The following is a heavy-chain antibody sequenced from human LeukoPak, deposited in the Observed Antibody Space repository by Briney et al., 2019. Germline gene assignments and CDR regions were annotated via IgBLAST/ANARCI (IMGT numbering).Heavy chain of an antibody. CDR3: ARVPIQRYSSGGSCYSGRPYYYYYMDV. J-gene: IGHJ6*03. D-gene: IGHD2-15*01. V-gene: IGHV4-34*01. CDR2: INHSGST. Sequence: PSETLSLTCAVYGGSFSGYYWSWIRQPPGKGLEWIGEINHSGSTNNNPPLKSRVTISVDTSKNQFSLKLSSVTAADTAVYYCARVPIQRYSSGGSCYSGRPYYYYYMDVWGKGTTVTVSS. CDR1: GGSFSGYY.